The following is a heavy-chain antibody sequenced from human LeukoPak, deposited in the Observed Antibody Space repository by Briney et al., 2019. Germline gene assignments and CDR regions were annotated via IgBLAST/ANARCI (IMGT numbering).Heavy chain of an antibody. D-gene: IGHD3-22*01. V-gene: IGHV4-59*01. Sequence: SETLSLTCTVSDTSITNYFWSWIRQPPGKGLEWIGYIYYSGSTNYNPSLKSRVTISVDTSKNQFSLKLSSVTAADTAVYYCASYYDASSTFDYWGQGTLVTVSS. CDR2: IYYSGST. CDR3: ASYYDASSTFDY. CDR1: DTSITNYF. J-gene: IGHJ4*02.